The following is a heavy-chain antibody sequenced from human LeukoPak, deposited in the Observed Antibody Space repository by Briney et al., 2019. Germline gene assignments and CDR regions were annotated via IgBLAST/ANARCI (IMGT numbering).Heavy chain of an antibody. J-gene: IGHJ5*02. Sequence: SETLSLTCTVSGGSISSYYWSWIRQPAGKGLEWIGRIYTSGSTNYNPSLKSRVTMSVDTSKNQFSLKLSSVTAADTAVYYCARLGNPTTSPYTIFGGGGGGSWFDPWGQGTLVTVSS. CDR1: GGSISSYY. V-gene: IGHV4-4*07. D-gene: IGHD3-3*01. CDR3: ARLGNPTTSPYTIFGGGGGGSWFDP. CDR2: IYTSGST.